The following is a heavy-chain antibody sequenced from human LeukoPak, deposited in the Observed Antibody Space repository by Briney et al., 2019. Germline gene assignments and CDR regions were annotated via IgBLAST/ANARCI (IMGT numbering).Heavy chain of an antibody. Sequence: GGSLRLSCAASGFTFSSYSMKWVRQAPGKGLEWVSSITSSSSYIYYADSVKGRFTISRDNAKNSVYLQMNSLRAEDTAVYYCARDAAYFDSSGYYPDPLDYWGQGTPVSVSS. CDR3: ARDAAYFDSSGYYPDPLDY. V-gene: IGHV3-21*01. J-gene: IGHJ4*02. CDR2: ITSSSSYI. CDR1: GFTFSSYS. D-gene: IGHD3-22*01.